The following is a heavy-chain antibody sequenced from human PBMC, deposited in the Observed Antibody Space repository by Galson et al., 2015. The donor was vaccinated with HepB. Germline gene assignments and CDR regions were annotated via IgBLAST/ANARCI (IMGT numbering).Heavy chain of an antibody. D-gene: IGHD5-24*01. CDR2: IKQDGSEK. CDR3: ARANRVWLQYDY. J-gene: IGHJ4*02. V-gene: IGHV3-7*03. Sequence: CAASGFTFSSYWMSWVRQAPGKGLEWVANIKQDGSEKYYVDSVKGRFTISRDNAKNSLYLQMNSLRAEDTAVYYCARANRVWLQYDYWGQGTLVTVSS. CDR1: GFTFSSYW.